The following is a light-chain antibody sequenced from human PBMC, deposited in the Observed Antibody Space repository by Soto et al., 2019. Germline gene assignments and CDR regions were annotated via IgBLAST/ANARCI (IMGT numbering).Light chain of an antibody. Sequence: EIVLTQSPGTLSLSPGERATLXXRASQSVSSGHLAWYQQKPGQAPRXXIYGASSRATGIPDRFSGSGAGTDFTLTISRLEPEDYAVYYCQQYGHSLWTFGQGTKVDIK. V-gene: IGKV3-20*01. CDR1: QSVSSGH. CDR2: GAS. CDR3: QQYGHSLWT. J-gene: IGKJ1*01.